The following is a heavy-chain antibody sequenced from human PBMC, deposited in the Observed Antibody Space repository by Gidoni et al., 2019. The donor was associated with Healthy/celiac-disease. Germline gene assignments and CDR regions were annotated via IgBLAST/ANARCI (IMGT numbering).Heavy chain of an antibody. D-gene: IGHD1-26*01. CDR1: GFTFSGHA. V-gene: IGHV3-23*01. J-gene: IGHJ4*02. CDR2: IVGSGSST. Sequence: EVQLLESGGGLVQPGGSLRLSCAASGFTFSGHAMGWVRQAPGQGREWVSAIVGSGSSTNYAYSEKGRFTFSRDNSKNTLYLQMNSLRAEDTAVYYCAKDLYSGSYGALFNFDYWGQGTLVTVSS. CDR3: AKDLYSGSYGALFNFDY.